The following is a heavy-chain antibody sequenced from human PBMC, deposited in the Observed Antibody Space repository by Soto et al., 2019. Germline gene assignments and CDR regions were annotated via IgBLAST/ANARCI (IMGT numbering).Heavy chain of an antibody. Sequence: EVQLVESGGGLVKPGGSLRLSSAASGFTFSNAWMSWVRQAPGKGLEWVGRIKSKTDGGTTDYAAPVKGRFTISRDDSKNTQYLQMNSLKTEDTAVYYCPTRAGLIDDAFDIWGQGTMVTVSS. CDR3: PTRAGLIDDAFDI. CDR1: GFTFSNAW. V-gene: IGHV3-15*01. D-gene: IGHD2-8*01. J-gene: IGHJ3*02. CDR2: IKSKTDGGTT.